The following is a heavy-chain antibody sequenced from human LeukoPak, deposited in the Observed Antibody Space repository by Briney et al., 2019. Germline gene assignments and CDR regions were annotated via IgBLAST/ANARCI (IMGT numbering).Heavy chain of an antibody. V-gene: IGHV3-21*05. CDR2: ISSTGSYT. J-gene: IGHJ4*02. CDR3: ARGANIQGEDY. D-gene: IGHD1-26*01. Sequence: GGSLRVSCAASGFSFSSYGMNWIRQAPGKGLEWVSYISSTGSYTNYADSVKGRFTISRDNAKNSLYLQMNSLRAEDTAVYYCARGANIQGEDYWGQGTLVTVSS. CDR1: GFSFSSYG.